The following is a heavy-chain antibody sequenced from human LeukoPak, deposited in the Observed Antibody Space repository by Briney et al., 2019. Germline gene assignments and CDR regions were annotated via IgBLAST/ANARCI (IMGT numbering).Heavy chain of an antibody. J-gene: IGHJ3*02. CDR3: ARVSNPTYYDFWSGYSRSAFDI. Sequence: GGSLRLSCAASGFTVSSNYMSWVRQAPGKGLEWVSAISDSGGSTYYVDSVKGRFTISRDNSKNTLFLQMSSLRAEDTAVYYCARVSNPTYYDFWSGYSRSAFDIWGQGTMVTVSS. D-gene: IGHD3-3*01. V-gene: IGHV3-23*01. CDR2: ISDSGGST. CDR1: GFTVSSNY.